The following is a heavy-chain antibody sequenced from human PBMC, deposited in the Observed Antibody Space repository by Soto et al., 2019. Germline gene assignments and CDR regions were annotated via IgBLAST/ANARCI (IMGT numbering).Heavy chain of an antibody. CDR3: ARLSNPYSSGWYYYYYGMDV. Sequence: GGSLRLSCAASGFTFSSYWMSWVRQAPGKGLEWVANIKQDGSEKYYVDSVKGRFTISRDNAKNSLYLQMNSLRAEDTAVYYCARLSNPYSSGWYYYYYGMDVWGQGTTVTVSS. CDR2: IKQDGSEK. V-gene: IGHV3-7*01. D-gene: IGHD6-19*01. J-gene: IGHJ6*02. CDR1: GFTFSSYW.